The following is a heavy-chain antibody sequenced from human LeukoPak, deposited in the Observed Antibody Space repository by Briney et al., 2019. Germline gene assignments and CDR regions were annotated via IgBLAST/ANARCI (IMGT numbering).Heavy chain of an antibody. CDR2: INPNSGGT. CDR3: ARDLSGNWNYGIDY. D-gene: IGHD1-7*01. V-gene: IGHV1-2*02. Sequence: ASVKVSCKASGYTFTGYYMHWVRQAPGQGLEWMGWINPNSGGTNYAQKFQGRVTMTRDTSISTAYMELSRLRSDDTAVYYCARDLSGNWNYGIDYWGQGTLVTVSS. CDR1: GYTFTGYY. J-gene: IGHJ4*02.